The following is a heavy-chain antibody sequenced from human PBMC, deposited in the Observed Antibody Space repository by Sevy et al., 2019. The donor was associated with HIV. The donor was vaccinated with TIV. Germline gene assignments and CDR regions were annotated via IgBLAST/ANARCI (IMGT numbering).Heavy chain of an antibody. CDR2: IWFDGSNT. Sequence: GGSLRLSCAASGFTFSTYGMHWVRQAPGKGLEWLAVIWFDGSNTYYADSVKGRFTISRDIAKNTLHLQMNSLRAEDTAVYYSARDLEFYDNGDYGPAFMPDYWGQGTLVTVSS. CDR3: ARDLEFYDNGDYGPAFMPDY. J-gene: IGHJ4*02. V-gene: IGHV3-33*01. D-gene: IGHD4-17*01. CDR1: GFTFSTYG.